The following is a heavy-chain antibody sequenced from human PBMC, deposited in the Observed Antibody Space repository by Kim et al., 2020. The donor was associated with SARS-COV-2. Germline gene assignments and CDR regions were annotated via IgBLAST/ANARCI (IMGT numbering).Heavy chain of an antibody. V-gene: IGHV2-5*02. J-gene: IGHJ5*01. CDR1: GFSLTSNGVG. Sequence: SGPTLVNPTQTLTLTCTFSGFSLTSNGVGVGWIRQPPGKAPEWLAIIYWDNEKRFSPSLRSRLTITKDTSKSQVVLTMTNMDVMDTGRYYCVHSDRPPGERVVAAPFDPWGQGTHVTVSS. CDR3: VHSDRPPGERVVAAPFDP. D-gene: IGHD2-15*01. CDR2: IYWDNEK.